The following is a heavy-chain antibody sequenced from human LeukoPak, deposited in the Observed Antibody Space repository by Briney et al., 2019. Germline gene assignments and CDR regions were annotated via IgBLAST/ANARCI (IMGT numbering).Heavy chain of an antibody. D-gene: IGHD3-9*01. J-gene: IGHJ6*03. Sequence: PGGSLRLSCAASGFTFRNFGMHWVRHVPGKGLEWVAFIQYDGGSEYYADSVKGRFTVSRDNSKNTLYLQMSDMRGEDTAVYYCAKTLFLTHREQDLSHYYYYMDVWGEGTTVTVSS. V-gene: IGHV3-30*02. CDR1: GFTFRNFG. CDR2: IQYDGGSE. CDR3: AKTLFLTHREQDLSHYYYYMDV.